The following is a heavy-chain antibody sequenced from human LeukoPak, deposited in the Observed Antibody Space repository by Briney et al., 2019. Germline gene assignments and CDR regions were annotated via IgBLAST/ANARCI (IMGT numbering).Heavy chain of an antibody. CDR2: MYYSGST. Sequence: SETLSLTCTVSGVSISNSSYYWGWIRQPPGKGLEWIGSMYYSGSTYYNPSLKSRVTISVDTSKNQFSLKLSSVTAADTAVYYCARASCSSTSCYNWFDPWGQGTLVTVSS. V-gene: IGHV4-39*07. D-gene: IGHD2-2*01. CDR1: GVSISNSSYY. J-gene: IGHJ5*02. CDR3: ARASCSSTSCYNWFDP.